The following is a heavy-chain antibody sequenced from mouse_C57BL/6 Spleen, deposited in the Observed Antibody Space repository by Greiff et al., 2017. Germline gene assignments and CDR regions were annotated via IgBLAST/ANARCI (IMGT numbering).Heavy chain of an antibody. CDR2: IYPGDGDT. V-gene: IGHV1-80*01. Sequence: VQLQESGAELVKPGASVKISCKASGYAFSSYWMNWVKQRPGKGLEWIGQIYPGDGDTNYNGKFKGKATLTADKSSSTAYMHLRSLPSENSAVYFCARWGIYYDYDLDYIDYWGQGTTLTVSS. CDR1: GYAFSSYW. J-gene: IGHJ2*01. CDR3: ARWGIYYDYDLDYIDY. D-gene: IGHD2-4*01.